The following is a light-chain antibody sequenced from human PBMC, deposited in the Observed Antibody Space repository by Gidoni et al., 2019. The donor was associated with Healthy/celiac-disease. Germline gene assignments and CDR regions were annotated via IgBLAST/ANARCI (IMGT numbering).Light chain of an antibody. CDR2: GAT. V-gene: IGKV3-15*01. Sequence: EIVMTHSPATLSASPGDRATLPGRASQSVSSNLAWYQQKPGQAPRLLIYGATTRATGIPARFSGSRSGTEFTLTISSLQSEDCAVYYCQQDNNWPPITFGQGTRLEIK. J-gene: IGKJ5*01. CDR3: QQDNNWPPIT. CDR1: QSVSSN.